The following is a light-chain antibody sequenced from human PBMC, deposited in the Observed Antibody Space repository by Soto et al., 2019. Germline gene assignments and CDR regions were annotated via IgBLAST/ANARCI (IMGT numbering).Light chain of an antibody. CDR3: SSYTSSSTPYV. CDR1: SSDVGAYNY. V-gene: IGLV2-14*01. Sequence: QSVLAQPASVSGSAGESITISCTGTSSDVGAYNYVSWYQQQPGKVPKLMIYDVSNRPSGVSNRFSGSKSGNTASLTISGLQAEDEADYYCSSYTSSSTPYVFGTGTKVTVL. J-gene: IGLJ1*01. CDR2: DVS.